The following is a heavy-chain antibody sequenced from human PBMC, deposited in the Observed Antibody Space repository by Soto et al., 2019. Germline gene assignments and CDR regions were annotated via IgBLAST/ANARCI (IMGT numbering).Heavy chain of an antibody. Sequence: SETLSLTCTVSGGSISSYYWSWIRQPPGKGLEWIGYVYYTGGTLYNPSLESRVTVSLDASKNQFSLKLSSVTAADTAVYYCATGGASSKPFDYWGQGALVTVSS. CDR2: VYYTGGT. V-gene: IGHV4-59*01. CDR3: ATGGASSKPFDY. J-gene: IGHJ4*02. CDR1: GGSISSYY. D-gene: IGHD2-15*01.